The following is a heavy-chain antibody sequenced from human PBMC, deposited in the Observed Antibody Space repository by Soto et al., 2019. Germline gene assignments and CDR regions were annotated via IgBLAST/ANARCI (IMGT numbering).Heavy chain of an antibody. V-gene: IGHV1-46*01. CDR3: ARGMWRWLQRTIGDY. CDR1: GYTFTSYY. CDR2: INPSGGST. D-gene: IGHD5-12*01. Sequence: GASVKVSCKASGYTFTSYYMHWVRQAPGQGLEWMGIINPSGGSTSYAQKFQGRVTMTRDTSTSTVYMELSSLRSEDTAVYYCARGMWRWLQRTIGDYWGQGTLVTVSS. J-gene: IGHJ4*02.